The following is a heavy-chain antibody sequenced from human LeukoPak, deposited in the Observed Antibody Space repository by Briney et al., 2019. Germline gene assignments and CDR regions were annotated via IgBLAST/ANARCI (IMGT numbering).Heavy chain of an antibody. Sequence: SETLSLTCTVSGGSISSYYWSWIRQPPGEGLEWIGYIYYSGSTNYNPSLKSRVTISVDTSKNQFSLKLSSVTAADTAVYYCARVRSFYYYYMDVWGKGTTVTVSS. D-gene: IGHD3-10*01. CDR3: ARVRSFYYYYMDV. CDR2: IYYSGST. V-gene: IGHV4-59*12. CDR1: GGSISSYY. J-gene: IGHJ6*03.